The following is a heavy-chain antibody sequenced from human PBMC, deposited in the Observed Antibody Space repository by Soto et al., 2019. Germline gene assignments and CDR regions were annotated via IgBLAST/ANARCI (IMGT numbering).Heavy chain of an antibody. CDR2: IYYSGET. CDR1: GVSITTSSYY. V-gene: IGHV4-39*01. J-gene: IGHJ4*02. CDR3: ARHGSL. Sequence: SETLSLTCTVSGVSITTSSYYWGWIRQTPGKGLEWIGSIYYSGETYYNPALGSRVTISIDRSKNLFSLNLTSVTAADTAIYCCARHGSLWGQGALVTVSS.